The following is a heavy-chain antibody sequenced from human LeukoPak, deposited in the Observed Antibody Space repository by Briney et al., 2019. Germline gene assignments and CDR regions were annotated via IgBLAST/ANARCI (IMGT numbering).Heavy chain of an antibody. CDR1: GGSISSSSYY. Sequence: SETLSLTCTVSGGSISSSSYYWGWIRQPPGKGLEWIGSIYYSGTTYYNPSLKSRVTISVDTSKNQFSLKLRSVTAADAAAYYCARLSIGSSGTNDAFDIWGQGTMVTVSS. CDR2: IYYSGTT. J-gene: IGHJ3*02. CDR3: ARLSIGSSGTNDAFDI. D-gene: IGHD1-26*01. V-gene: IGHV4-39*01.